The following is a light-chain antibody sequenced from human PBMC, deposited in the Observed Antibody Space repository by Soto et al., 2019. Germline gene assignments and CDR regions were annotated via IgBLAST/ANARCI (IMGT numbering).Light chain of an antibody. CDR2: GVS. Sequence: QSVLTQPASVSGSPGQSITISCSGTRSDIGSYNYVAWYQQFPGKTPKILIYGVSNRPSGVSSRFSGSKSGNTASLIISGLQAEDEADYYCISYTGSSTSYVFGSGTKATVL. J-gene: IGLJ1*01. CDR1: RSDIGSYNY. CDR3: ISYTGSSTSYV. V-gene: IGLV2-14*01.